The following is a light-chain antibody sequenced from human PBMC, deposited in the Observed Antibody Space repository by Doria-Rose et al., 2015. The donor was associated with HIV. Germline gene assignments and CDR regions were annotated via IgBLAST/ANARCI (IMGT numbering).Light chain of an antibody. Sequence: DIRMTQSPESLGMSLGERAALNCKSNQSLLYTSKNYLAWYQRKPGQPPKWLIYWASTRQSGVPARFSGSGSGTDFTLTISSLEAEDVAVYYCQQYYDTPSFGPGTTVDIK. CDR1: QSLLYTSKNY. CDR2: WAS. J-gene: IGKJ3*01. CDR3: QQYYDTPS. V-gene: IGKV4-1*01.